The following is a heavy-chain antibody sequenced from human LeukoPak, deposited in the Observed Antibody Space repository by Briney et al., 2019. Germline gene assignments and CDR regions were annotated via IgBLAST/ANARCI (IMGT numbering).Heavy chain of an antibody. CDR1: GFTFSSSA. CDR3: AKASVAIPQYCNS. D-gene: IGHD2-2*02. J-gene: IGHJ5*02. CDR2: ISGTGSST. Sequence: GGSLRLSCAASGFTFSSSAMNWVRQAPGKGLEWVSTISGTGSSTYYADSAKGRFTISRDNSKDTLFLQLNSLTAADTAMYFCAKASVAIPQYCNSWGQGTLVTVSS. V-gene: IGHV3-23*01.